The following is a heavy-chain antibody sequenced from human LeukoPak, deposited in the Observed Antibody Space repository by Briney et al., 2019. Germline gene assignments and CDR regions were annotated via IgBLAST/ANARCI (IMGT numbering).Heavy chain of an antibody. CDR3: ARRTPQSSYYYGMDV. Sequence: PSETLSLTCTVSGGSITSYYWSWIRQPPGEGLEWIGYIYYSGTTNYNPSLKSRVTISVDTSKNQFSLKLSSVTAADTAVYYCARRTPQSSYYYGMDVWGQGTTVTVSS. CDR1: GGSITSYY. J-gene: IGHJ6*02. D-gene: IGHD1-14*01. CDR2: IYYSGTT. V-gene: IGHV4-59*08.